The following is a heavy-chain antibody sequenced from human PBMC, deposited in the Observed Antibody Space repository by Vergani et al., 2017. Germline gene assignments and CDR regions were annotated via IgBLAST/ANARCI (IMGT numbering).Heavy chain of an antibody. D-gene: IGHD5-12*01. CDR3: ARRDGEIVATTRRGGNDAFDI. CDR2: IYPGDSDT. V-gene: IGHV5-51*01. J-gene: IGHJ3*02. Sequence: EVQLVQSGAEVKKPGESLKISCKGSGYSFTSYWIGWVRQMPGKGLEWMGIIYPGDSDTRYSPSFQGQVTISADKSISTAYLQWSSLKASDTAMYYCARRDGEIVATTRRGGNDAFDIWGQGTMVTVSS. CDR1: GYSFTSYW.